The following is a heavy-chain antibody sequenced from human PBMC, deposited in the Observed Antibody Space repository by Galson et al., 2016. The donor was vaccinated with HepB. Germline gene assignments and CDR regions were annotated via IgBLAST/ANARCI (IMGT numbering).Heavy chain of an antibody. CDR1: GYTFTTYG. CDR2: IGGYKDDT. Sequence: SVKVSCKASGYTFTTYGICWVRQAPGQGLEWVGWIGGYKDDTKYARKLQGRVTMTKDTSTSTAYMELRSLRSDDTAVYYCARESTGLALGDFAYWGQGTLVSVSS. J-gene: IGHJ4*02. D-gene: IGHD2-8*02. V-gene: IGHV1-18*01. CDR3: ARESTGLALGDFAY.